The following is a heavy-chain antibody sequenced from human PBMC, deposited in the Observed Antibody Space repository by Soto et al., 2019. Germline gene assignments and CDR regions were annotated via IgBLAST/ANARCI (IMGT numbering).Heavy chain of an antibody. J-gene: IGHJ3*01. Sequence: SETLSLTCAVSGFFISSGNYWGWIRKPPGKGLEWIGSIFHGGNTYYNPSLKSRVTISVDMSKNQFSLKLNSVTAADTAVYYCARARWYDAFDAWGQGTVVTVSS. CDR2: IFHGGNT. D-gene: IGHD2-15*01. CDR3: ARARWYDAFDA. CDR1: GFFISSGNY. V-gene: IGHV4-38-2*01.